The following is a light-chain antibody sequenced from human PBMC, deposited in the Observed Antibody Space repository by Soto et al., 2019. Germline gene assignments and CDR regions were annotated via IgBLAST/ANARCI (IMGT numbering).Light chain of an antibody. CDR2: SVT. Sequence: QSALTQPASVSGSPGQSITISCTGTSSDIGGYNYVSWYQQHPGRAPKLIIYSVTYRPSGVSSRFSGSNSGDTASLTISGLQAEDEADYYCSSHTSSNTVVFGGGTQLTVL. V-gene: IGLV2-14*01. CDR3: SSHTSSNTVV. J-gene: IGLJ3*02. CDR1: SSDIGGYNY.